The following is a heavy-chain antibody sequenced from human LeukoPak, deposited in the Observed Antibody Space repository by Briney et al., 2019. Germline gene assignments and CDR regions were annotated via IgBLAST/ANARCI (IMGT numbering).Heavy chain of an antibody. V-gene: IGHV3-15*01. CDR3: TTILEWFPAFDY. CDR1: GFTFSNAW. J-gene: IGHJ4*02. CDR2: IKSKTDGGTT. D-gene: IGHD3-3*01. Sequence: PGGSLRLSCAASGFTFSNAWMSWVRQAPGKGLEWVGRIKSKTDGGTTDYAAPVKGRFTISRDDSKNTLYLQMNSLKTEDTAVYYCTTILEWFPAFDYWGQGTLVTVSS.